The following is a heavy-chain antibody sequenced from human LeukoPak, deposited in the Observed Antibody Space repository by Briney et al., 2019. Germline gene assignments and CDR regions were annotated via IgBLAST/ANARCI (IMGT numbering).Heavy chain of an antibody. CDR2: INPDGGEE. Sequence: PGGSLRLSCAASGFTFSNAWMNWVRQAPGKGLEWVANINPDGGEERYVDSVKGRFVISRDNAKNSLYLQMNSLRAEDTAVYYCAIWGADQNCWGQGTLVTVSS. V-gene: IGHV3-7*02. CDR3: AIWGADQNC. J-gene: IGHJ4*02. CDR1: GFTFSNAW. D-gene: IGHD3-16*01.